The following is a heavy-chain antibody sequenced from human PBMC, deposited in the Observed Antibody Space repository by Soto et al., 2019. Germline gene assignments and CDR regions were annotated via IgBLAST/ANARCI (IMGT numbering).Heavy chain of an antibody. J-gene: IGHJ6*02. V-gene: IGHV1-18*01. Sequence: GASVKVSCKASGFTFSKYVLNWVRQAPGQGLEWMGWVSANNGHTNYAQNLQGGVSMTTDTSTSTAYMELGGLTFDDTAVYYCARDIESVTAKHFFYYYAMDVWGQGTTVTVSS. D-gene: IGHD2-8*01. CDR1: GFTFSKYV. CDR2: VSANNGHT. CDR3: ARDIESVTAKHFFYYYAMDV.